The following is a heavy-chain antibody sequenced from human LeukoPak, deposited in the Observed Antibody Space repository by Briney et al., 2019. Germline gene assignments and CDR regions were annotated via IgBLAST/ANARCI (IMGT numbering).Heavy chain of an antibody. D-gene: IGHD6-13*01. J-gene: IGHJ4*02. CDR3: AGAQQQLVYYFDY. CDR2: IIPIFGTA. V-gene: IGHV1-69*13. CDR1: GGTFSSYA. Sequence: SVNVSCKASGGTFSSYAISWVRQAPGQGLEWMGGIIPIFGTANYAQKFQGRVTITADESTSTAYMELSSLRSEDTAVYYCAGAQQQLVYYFDYWGQGTLVTVSS.